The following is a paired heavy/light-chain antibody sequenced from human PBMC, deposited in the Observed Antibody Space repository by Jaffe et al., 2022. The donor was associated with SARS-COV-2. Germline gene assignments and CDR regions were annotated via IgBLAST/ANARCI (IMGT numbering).Heavy chain of an antibody. CDR1: GFTFSSYA. V-gene: IGHV3-30*03. CDR2: ISYDGNNK. J-gene: IGHJ6*02. CDR3: ARPRDGYSYYPFYYGMDV. Sequence: QVQLVESGGGVVQPGRSLRLSCAASGFTFSSYAIHWVRQAPGKGLEWVAVISYDGNNKYYADSVKGRFTISRDTSKNTLYLQMNSLRAEDTALYYCARPRDGYSYYPFYYGMDVWGQGTTVTVSS. D-gene: IGHD5-18*01.
Light chain of an antibody. CDR3: QQYDNLPLT. V-gene: IGKV1-33*01. CDR2: DAS. Sequence: DIQMTQSPSSLSASVGDRVTIACQASQDISNYLNWYLQKPGKAPKLLIYDASNLETGVPSRFSGSGSGTDFTFTISSLQPEDIATYYCQQYDNLPLTFGGGTKVEIK. CDR1: QDISNY. J-gene: IGKJ4*01.